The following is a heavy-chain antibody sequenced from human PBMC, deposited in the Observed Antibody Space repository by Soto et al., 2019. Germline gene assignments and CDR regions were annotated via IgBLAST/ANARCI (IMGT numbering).Heavy chain of an antibody. CDR3: AGGSSKSWFDP. D-gene: IGHD6-6*01. Sequence: QVQLQESGPGLAKPSQTLSLTCNVSNGSISSSGYYWSWIRQHPGQGLEWIGYIYYSWSTYYNPSLKSRVTISVDTSKNQFSLKLGSVTAADTAIYYCAGGSSKSWFDPWGQGTLVTVSS. CDR1: NGSISSSGYY. CDR2: IYYSWST. J-gene: IGHJ5*02. V-gene: IGHV4-31*03.